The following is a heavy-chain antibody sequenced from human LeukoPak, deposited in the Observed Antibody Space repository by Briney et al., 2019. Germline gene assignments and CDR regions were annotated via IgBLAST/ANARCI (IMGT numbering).Heavy chain of an antibody. Sequence: GESLKISCKGSGYSFTSYRIGWVRQMPGKGLEWMGIIHPGDSDTRYSPSFQGQVTISADKSISTAYLQWSSLKASDTAMYYCARRHYYGSGSLYCFDYWGQGTLVTVSS. CDR3: ARRHYYGSGSLYCFDY. V-gene: IGHV5-51*01. CDR2: IHPGDSDT. J-gene: IGHJ4*02. CDR1: GYSFTSYR. D-gene: IGHD3-10*01.